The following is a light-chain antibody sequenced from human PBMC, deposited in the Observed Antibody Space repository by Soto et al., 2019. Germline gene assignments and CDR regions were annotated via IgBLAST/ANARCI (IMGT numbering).Light chain of an antibody. CDR2: KAS. Sequence: DIQMTQSPSTLSASVGDRVTITCRASQSISSWLAWYQQKPGKAPKLLIYKASSLESGAPSRFSGSGSGTEFTLTTSSLQPDDFETYYCQQYNSYWTFGQGTKVEIK. CDR1: QSISSW. V-gene: IGKV1-5*03. CDR3: QQYNSYWT. J-gene: IGKJ1*01.